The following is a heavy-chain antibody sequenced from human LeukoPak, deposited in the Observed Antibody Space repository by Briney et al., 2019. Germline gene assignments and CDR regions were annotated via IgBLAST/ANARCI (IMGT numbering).Heavy chain of an antibody. Sequence: ASVKVSCKTSGYTFTAHYMHWVRQAPGQGLEWMGGIIPIFGTANYAQKFQGRVTITADKSTSTAYMELSSLRSEDTAVYYCARDGYNFGFDYWGQGTLVTVSS. V-gene: IGHV1-69*06. D-gene: IGHD5-24*01. CDR3: ARDGYNFGFDY. J-gene: IGHJ4*02. CDR1: GYTFTAHY. CDR2: IIPIFGTA.